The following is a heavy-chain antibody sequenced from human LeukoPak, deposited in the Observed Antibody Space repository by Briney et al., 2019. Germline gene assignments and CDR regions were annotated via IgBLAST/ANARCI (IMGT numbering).Heavy chain of an antibody. Sequence: GGSLRLSCAASGFTFSDYYMSWIRQAPGKGLEWVAVISYDGSNKYYADSVKGRFTISRDNSKNTLYLQMNSLRAEDTAVYYCAREFDSSGYYYSYYYYYMDVWGKGTTVTVSS. V-gene: IGHV3-30*03. CDR3: AREFDSSGYYYSYYYYYMDV. D-gene: IGHD3-22*01. CDR1: GFTFSDYY. J-gene: IGHJ6*03. CDR2: ISYDGSNK.